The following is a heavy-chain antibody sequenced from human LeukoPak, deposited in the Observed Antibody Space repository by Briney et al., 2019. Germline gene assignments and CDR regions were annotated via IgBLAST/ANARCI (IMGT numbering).Heavy chain of an antibody. CDR3: ARAHSETVVVPAARLRSFKIDY. V-gene: IGHV4-34*01. J-gene: IGHJ4*02. CDR2: INHSGST. Sequence: KPSETLSLTCAVYGGSFSGYYWSWIRQPPGKGLEWIGEINHSGSTNYNPSLKSRVTISVDTSKNQFSLKLSSVTAADTAVYYCARAHSETVVVPAARLRSFKIDYWGQGTLVTVSS. CDR1: GGSFSGYY. D-gene: IGHD2-2*01.